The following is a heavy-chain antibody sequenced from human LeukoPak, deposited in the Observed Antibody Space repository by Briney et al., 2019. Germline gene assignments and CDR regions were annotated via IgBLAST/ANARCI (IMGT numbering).Heavy chain of an antibody. J-gene: IGHJ4*02. V-gene: IGHV3-30*18. D-gene: IGHD2-15*01. CDR2: ISYDGSNT. CDR3: AKDFPRYCSGGSCYYFDC. Sequence: PGGSLRLSCAASGFTFSSYGMHWVRQAPGKGLEWVAVISYDGSNTYYADSVKGRFTISRDNSKNTLYLQMNSLRAEDTAVYYCAKDFPRYCSGGSCYYFDCWGQGTLVSVSS. CDR1: GFTFSSYG.